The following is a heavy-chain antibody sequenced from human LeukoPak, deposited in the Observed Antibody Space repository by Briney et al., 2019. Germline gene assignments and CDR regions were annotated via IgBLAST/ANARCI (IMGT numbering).Heavy chain of an antibody. Sequence: GGSLRLSCAASGFTVSSYYMSWVRQAPGKGLEWLSDIYSGGSTYYADSVKGRFTISRDNSKNTLYLQLNSLRAEDTAVYYCARDRSGGWKDMDVWGKGTTVTVSS. J-gene: IGHJ6*03. V-gene: IGHV3-53*01. CDR3: ARDRSGGWKDMDV. D-gene: IGHD4-23*01. CDR1: GFTVSSYY. CDR2: IYSGGST.